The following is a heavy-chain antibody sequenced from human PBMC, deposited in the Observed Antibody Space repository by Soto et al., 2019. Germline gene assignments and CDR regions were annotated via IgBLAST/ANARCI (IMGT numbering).Heavy chain of an antibody. CDR2: IYYSGST. D-gene: IGHD3-10*01. J-gene: IGHJ4*02. CDR3: ARVLDYYGSGSSLHFDC. V-gene: IGHV4-59*08. CDR1: GGSISSYY. Sequence: SETLSLTCTVSGGSISSYYWSWIRQPPGKGLEWIGYIYYSGSTNYNPSLKSRVTISVDTSKNQFSLKLSSVTAADTAVYYCARVLDYYGSGSSLHFDCWGQGTLVTVSS.